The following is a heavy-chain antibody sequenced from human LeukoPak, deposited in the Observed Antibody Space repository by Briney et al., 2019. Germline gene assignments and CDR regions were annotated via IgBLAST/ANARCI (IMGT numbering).Heavy chain of an antibody. Sequence: ASVKVSCKASGYTFTSYYMHWVRQAPGQGLEWMGIINPSGGSTNYAQKFQGRVTITADESTSTAYMELSSLRSEDTAVYYCASPYCGGDCYYPNAFDIWGQGTMVTVSS. CDR3: ASPYCGGDCYYPNAFDI. D-gene: IGHD2-21*02. CDR2: INPSGGST. J-gene: IGHJ3*02. CDR1: GYTFTSYY. V-gene: IGHV1-46*01.